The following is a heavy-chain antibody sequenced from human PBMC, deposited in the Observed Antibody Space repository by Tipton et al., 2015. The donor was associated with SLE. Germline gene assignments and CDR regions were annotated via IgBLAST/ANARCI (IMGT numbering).Heavy chain of an antibody. CDR3: AKENPITENWFDP. D-gene: IGHD1-20*01. Sequence: SLRLSCAASGFTFDDSVMHWVRQAPGKGLEWVSSINWNNDNIDYADSVKGRFTISRDNAKNYLFLQMNSLRTEDTALYYCAKENPITENWFDPWGQGVLVSVSS. V-gene: IGHV3-9*01. CDR2: INWNNDNI. J-gene: IGHJ5*02. CDR1: GFTFDDSV.